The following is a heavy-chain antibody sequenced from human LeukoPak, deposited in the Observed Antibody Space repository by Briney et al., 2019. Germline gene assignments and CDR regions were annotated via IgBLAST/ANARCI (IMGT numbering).Heavy chain of an antibody. Sequence: GGSLRLSCAASGFTFSSYTMNWVRQAPGKGLEWVSSIAGSSGYISYADSVKGRFTISRDNAKESLYLQMTSLTAEDTAVYYCAKDRGAYCGGDCYLGFDYWGRGTLVTVSS. D-gene: IGHD2-21*02. CDR3: AKDRGAYCGGDCYLGFDY. CDR1: GFTFSSYT. CDR2: IAGSSGYI. V-gene: IGHV3-21*01. J-gene: IGHJ4*01.